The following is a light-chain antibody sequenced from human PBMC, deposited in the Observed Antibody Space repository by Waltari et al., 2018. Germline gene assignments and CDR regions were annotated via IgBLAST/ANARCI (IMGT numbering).Light chain of an antibody. Sequence: DFVMTESPDSLEVSLGGRANINCKSSQSVLHSSNKKNFLAWFQKKPGQPLNLLMYWASTRESGVPDLFRGSGSGTDFTLTISSLQAEDVAVYYYQQYYSIPTFGGGTKVEIK. V-gene: IGKV4-1*01. CDR2: WAS. CDR3: QQYYSIPT. CDR1: QSVLHSSNKKNF. J-gene: IGKJ4*01.